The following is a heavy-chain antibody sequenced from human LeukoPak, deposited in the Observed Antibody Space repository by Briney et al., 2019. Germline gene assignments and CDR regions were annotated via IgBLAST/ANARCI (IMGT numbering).Heavy chain of an antibody. D-gene: IGHD2-2*02. V-gene: IGHV3-53*01. Sequence: GGSLRLSCAASGFTVSNNYMSWVRQAPGKGLEWVSIIYGGGSTYYADSVKGRFTISRDNSKNALYLQMNSLRAEDTAVYYCARVPNCSSTSCYKTFDPWGQGTLVTVSS. CDR1: GFTVSNNY. J-gene: IGHJ5*02. CDR3: ARVPNCSSTSCYKTFDP. CDR2: IYGGGST.